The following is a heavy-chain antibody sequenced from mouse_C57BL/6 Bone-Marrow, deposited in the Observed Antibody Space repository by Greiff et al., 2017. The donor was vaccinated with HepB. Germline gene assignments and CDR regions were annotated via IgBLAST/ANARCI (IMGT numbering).Heavy chain of an antibody. J-gene: IGHJ1*03. Sequence: QVHVKQPGAELVKPGASVKLSCKASGYTFTSYWMHWVKQRPGQGLEWIGMIHPNSGSTNYNEKFKSKATLTVDKSSSTAYMQLSSLTSEDSAVYYCARKVTTVVATPSWYFDVWGTGTTVTVSS. D-gene: IGHD1-1*01. CDR2: IHPNSGST. CDR3: ARKVTTVVATPSWYFDV. V-gene: IGHV1-64*01. CDR1: GYTFTSYW.